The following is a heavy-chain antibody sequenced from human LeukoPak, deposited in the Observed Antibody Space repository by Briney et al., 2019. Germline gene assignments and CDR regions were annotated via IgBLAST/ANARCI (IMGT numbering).Heavy chain of an antibody. J-gene: IGHJ5*02. CDR2: IYYSGNT. D-gene: IGHD3-10*01. V-gene: IGHV4-39*07. CDR3: ARVGITMVRGDQPKNWFDP. Sequence: PSETLSLTCTVSGGSISSSSYYWGWIRQPPGEGLEWIGSIYYSGNTYYNPSLKSRVTISVDTSKNQFSLKLSSVTAADTAVYYCARVGITMVRGDQPKNWFDPWGQGTLVTVSS. CDR1: GGSISSSSYY.